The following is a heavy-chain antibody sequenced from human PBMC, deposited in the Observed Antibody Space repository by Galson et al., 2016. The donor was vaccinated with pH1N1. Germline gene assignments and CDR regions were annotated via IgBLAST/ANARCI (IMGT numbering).Heavy chain of an antibody. V-gene: IGHV3-7*01. CDR1: EFTFSTYW. CDR2: INQDGSQK. CDR3: VRAVGVAAAA. J-gene: IGHJ5*02. Sequence: SLRLSCAASEFTFSTYWMHWVRQAPGKGLEWVANINQDGSQKYYVDSVKGRFTISRDNAENSLYLQMNSLRAEDTAVFYCVRAVGVAAAAWGQGTLATVSS. D-gene: IGHD6-13*01.